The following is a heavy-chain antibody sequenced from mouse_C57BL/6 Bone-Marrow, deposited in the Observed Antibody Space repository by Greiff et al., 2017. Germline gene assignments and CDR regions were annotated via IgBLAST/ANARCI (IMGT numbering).Heavy chain of an antibody. CDR2: IRNKANGYTT. J-gene: IGHJ3*01. Sequence: EVQGVESGGGLVQPGGSLSLSCAASGFTFTDYYMSWVRQPPGKALEWLGFIRNKANGYTTEYSASVKGRFTISRDNSQSILYLQMNALRAEDSATYYCESPHYYGSRAWFAYWGQGTLVTVSA. V-gene: IGHV7-3*01. CDR3: ESPHYYGSRAWFAY. D-gene: IGHD1-1*01. CDR1: GFTFTDYY.